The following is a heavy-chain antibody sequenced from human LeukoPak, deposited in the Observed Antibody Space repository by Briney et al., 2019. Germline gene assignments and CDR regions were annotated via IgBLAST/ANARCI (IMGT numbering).Heavy chain of an antibody. CDR1: GLTVRSNY. V-gene: IGHV3-66*01. J-gene: IGHJ4*02. D-gene: IGHD3-22*01. CDR3: AGDNYYDRSGYIPFDY. CDR2: IYSGGIT. Sequence: GGSLRLSCAASGLTVRSNYMSWVRQAPGKGLEWVSVIYSGGITYYSDSVKGRFTISRDNSKNTLYLQMNSLRAEVTAVYYCAGDNYYDRSGYIPFDYWGQGTLVTVSS.